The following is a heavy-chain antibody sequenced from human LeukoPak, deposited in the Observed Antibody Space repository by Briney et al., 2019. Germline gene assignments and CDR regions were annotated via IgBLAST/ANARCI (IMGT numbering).Heavy chain of an antibody. Sequence: GGSVGLLCAASGFTFSSYAMSWVRQAPGKGLEWVSAISGSGGSTYYADSVKGRFTISRDNSKNTLYLQMNSLRAEDTAVYYCAKDKVLAYGDYVNGGGFYIWRQGTMVTVSS. CDR2: ISGSGGST. J-gene: IGHJ3*02. CDR3: AKDKVLAYGDYVNGGGFYI. D-gene: IGHD4-17*01. CDR1: GFTFSSYA. V-gene: IGHV3-23*01.